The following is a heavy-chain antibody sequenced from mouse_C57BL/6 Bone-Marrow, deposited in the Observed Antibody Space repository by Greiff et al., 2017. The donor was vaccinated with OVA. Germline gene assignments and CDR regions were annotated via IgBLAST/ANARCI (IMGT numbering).Heavy chain of an antibody. D-gene: IGHD2-4*01. J-gene: IGHJ2*01. CDR3: ARSAYYDYDWYFDY. V-gene: IGHV1-50*01. Sequence: QVQLQQPGAELVKPGASVKLSCKASGYTFTSYWMQWVKQRPGQGLEWIGEIDPSDSYNNYNQKFKGKATLTVDTASSTTYMQLSSLTSEDSAVYYCARSAYYDYDWYFDYWGQGTTLTVSS. CDR2: IDPSDSYN. CDR1: GYTFTSYW.